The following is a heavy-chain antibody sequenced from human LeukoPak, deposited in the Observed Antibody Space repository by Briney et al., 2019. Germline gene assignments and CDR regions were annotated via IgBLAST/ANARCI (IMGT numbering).Heavy chain of an antibody. V-gene: IGHV3-74*03. CDR2: IRDDGSIT. D-gene: IGHD5/OR15-5a*01. Sequence: PGGSLRLSCGASGFTFRRDWVLCLRQATGKGVVGVSRIRDDGSITTYADCVQGRFNTSRDNAKSTVFLQMNSPRVEHTTVYFCVRQYYEYNVYDRHFDSWGHGNLVTPSS. CDR1: GFTFRRDW. CDR3: VRQYYEYNVYDRHFDS. J-gene: IGHJ4*01.